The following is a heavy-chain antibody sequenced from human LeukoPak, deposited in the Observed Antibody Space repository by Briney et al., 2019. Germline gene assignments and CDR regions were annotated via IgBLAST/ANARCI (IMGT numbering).Heavy chain of an antibody. CDR1: KFTFSSFA. J-gene: IGHJ5*02. CDR2: IWYDGSNK. D-gene: IGHD3-10*01. Sequence: GGSLRLSCAASKFTFSSFAIHWVRQAPGKGLEWVAVIWYDGSNKYYADSVKGRFTISRDNSKNTLYLQMNSLRAEDTAVYYCARDMGNWFDPWGQGTLVTVSS. V-gene: IGHV3-33*08. CDR3: ARDMGNWFDP.